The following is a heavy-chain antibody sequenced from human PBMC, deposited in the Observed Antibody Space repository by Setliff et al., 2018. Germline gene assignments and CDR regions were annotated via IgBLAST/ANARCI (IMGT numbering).Heavy chain of an antibody. CDR2: ISGSGGST. V-gene: IGHV3-23*01. CDR1: GFTFTSYA. Sequence: GGSLRLSCAASGFTFTSYAMNWVRQAPGKGLEWVSAISGSGGSTDYADSVKGRFTISRDNAKNTLYLQMNSLRAEDTAVYFCAREWQVGSGWVDTVDIWGQGTMVTVSS. CDR3: AREWQVGSGWVDTVDI. D-gene: IGHD1-26*01. J-gene: IGHJ3*02.